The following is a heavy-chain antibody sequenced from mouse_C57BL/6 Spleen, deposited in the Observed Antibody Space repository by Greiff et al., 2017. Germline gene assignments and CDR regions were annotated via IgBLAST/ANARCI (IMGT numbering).Heavy chain of an antibody. V-gene: IGHV1-15*01. CDR3: TRGSGGLRQGNFDY. J-gene: IGHJ2*01. CDR1: GYTFTDYE. D-gene: IGHD2-4*01. Sequence: VKLQESGAELVRPGASVTLSCKASGYTFTDYEMHWVKQTPVHGLEWIGAIDPETGGTAYNQKFKGKAILTADKSSSTAYMELRSLTSEDSAVYYCTRGSGGLRQGNFDYWGQGTTLTVSS. CDR2: IDPETGGT.